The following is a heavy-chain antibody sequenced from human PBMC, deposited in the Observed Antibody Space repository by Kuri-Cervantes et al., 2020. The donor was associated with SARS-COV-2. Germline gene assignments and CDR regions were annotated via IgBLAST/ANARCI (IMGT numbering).Heavy chain of an antibody. CDR1: GFAFNHHW. CDR2: VDSDGSSV. D-gene: IGHD3-16*01. Sequence: GGSLRLSCAASGFAFNHHWMHWVRQVPGKGLVWVSRVDSDGSSVTYADSVKGRFTISRDNAKNSLYLQMNSLRDEDTAVYYCARLDYLDWGQGTLVTVSS. J-gene: IGHJ4*02. CDR3: ARLDYLD. V-gene: IGHV3-74*03.